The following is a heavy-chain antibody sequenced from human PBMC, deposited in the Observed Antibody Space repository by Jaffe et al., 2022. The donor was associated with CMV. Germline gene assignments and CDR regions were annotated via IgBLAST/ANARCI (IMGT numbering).Heavy chain of an antibody. CDR1: GLTFSSYG. J-gene: IGHJ4*02. V-gene: IGHV3-33*08. CDR3: AVSPFGGGNY. D-gene: IGHD3-16*01. CDR2: IWYDGSEI. Sequence: VQLMESGGGVVQPGRSLRLSCAGSGLTFSSYGMNWVRQAPGKGLEWVAVIWYDGSEIYYADSVKGRFTISRDNSKNTVYLQMNALKAEDTAVYYCAVSPFGGGNYWGQGTQVTVSS.